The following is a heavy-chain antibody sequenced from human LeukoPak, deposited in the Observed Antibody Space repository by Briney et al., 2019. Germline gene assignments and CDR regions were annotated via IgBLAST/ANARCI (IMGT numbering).Heavy chain of an antibody. CDR3: ARVIVVVPAAMTD. D-gene: IGHD2-2*01. J-gene: IGHJ4*02. Sequence: GGSLRLSCAASGFTFSGYSMNWVRQAPGKGLEWVSSISSSSSYIYYADSVKGRFTISRDNAKNSLYLQMNSLKAEDTAVYYCARVIVVVPAAMTDWGQGTLVTVSS. CDR2: ISSSSSYI. V-gene: IGHV3-21*01. CDR1: GFTFSGYS.